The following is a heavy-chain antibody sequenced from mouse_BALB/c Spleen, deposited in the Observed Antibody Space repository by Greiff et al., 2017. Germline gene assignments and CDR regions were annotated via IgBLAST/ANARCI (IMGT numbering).Heavy chain of an antibody. CDR2: ISNGGGST. Sequence: EVKLVESGGGLVQPGGSLKLSCAASGFTFSNYTMSWVRQTPEKRLEWVAYISNGGGSTYYPDTVKGRFTISRDNAKNTLYLQMSSLKSEDTAMYYCATHYYGSSPLYWYFDVWGAGTTVTVSS. J-gene: IGHJ1*01. CDR3: ATHYYGSSPLYWYFDV. D-gene: IGHD1-1*01. V-gene: IGHV5-12-2*01. CDR1: GFTFSNYT.